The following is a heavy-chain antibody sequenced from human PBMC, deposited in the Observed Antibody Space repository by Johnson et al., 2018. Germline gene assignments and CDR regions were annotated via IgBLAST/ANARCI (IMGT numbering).Heavy chain of an antibody. V-gene: IGHV3-23*04. J-gene: IGHJ4*02. CDR1: GFTFYDYA. CDR3: AKNTYDDYLDY. CDR2: INGTGGST. Sequence: VQLVQGGGGLVRPGGSLGLSCAASGFTFYDYAMSWVRQAPGKGLEWVSAINGTGGSTYFADSVRGRFTISRDNSRNTLYLQLNSPGAEDTAVYYCAKNTYDDYLDYWGQGTLVTVSS. D-gene: IGHD3-3*01.